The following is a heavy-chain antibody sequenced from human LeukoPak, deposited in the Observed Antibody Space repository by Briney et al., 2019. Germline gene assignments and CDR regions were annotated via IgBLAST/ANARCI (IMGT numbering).Heavy chain of an antibody. J-gene: IGHJ5*02. CDR2: IYTSGST. CDR1: GGSISSYY. V-gene: IGHV4-4*09. CDR3: ARQSGSDWFDP. Sequence: SETLSLTCTVSGGSISSYYWSWIRQPPGKGLEWIGYIYTSGSTNYNPSLKSRVTISVDTSKNQFSLKLSSGTAADTAVYYCARQSGSDWFDPWGQGTLVTVSS.